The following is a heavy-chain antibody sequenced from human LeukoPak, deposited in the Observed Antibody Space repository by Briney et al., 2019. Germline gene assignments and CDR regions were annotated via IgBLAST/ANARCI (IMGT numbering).Heavy chain of an antibody. CDR2: ISSSSSYI. V-gene: IGHV3-21*01. CDR1: GFTFSSYN. CDR3: ARVWRLGELSLPHAFDY. D-gene: IGHD3-16*02. J-gene: IGHJ4*02. Sequence: GGSLRLSCVASGFTFSSYNMNWVRQAPGKGLEWVSSISSSSSYIYYADSVKGRFTISRDNAKNSPFLQMNSLRAEDTAVYYCARVWRLGELSLPHAFDYWGQGTLVTVSS.